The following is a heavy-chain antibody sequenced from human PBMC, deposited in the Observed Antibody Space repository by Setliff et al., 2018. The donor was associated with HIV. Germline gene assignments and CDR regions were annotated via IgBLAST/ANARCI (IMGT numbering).Heavy chain of an antibody. J-gene: IGHJ4*02. CDR1: GFTFNNYW. Sequence: GGSLRLSCAASGFTFNNYWIIWVRQAPGKGLEWVANINQDGSHKYYVDSVKGRFTISRDNAKNSLYLQMDSLRVEDTAVYYCARDSGTTAGATGPGYWGQGTLVTVSS. CDR2: INQDGSHK. D-gene: IGHD1-26*01. CDR3: ARDSGTTAGATGPGY. V-gene: IGHV3-7*01.